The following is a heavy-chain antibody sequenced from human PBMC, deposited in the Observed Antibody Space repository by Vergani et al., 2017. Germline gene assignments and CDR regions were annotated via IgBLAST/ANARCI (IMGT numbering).Heavy chain of an antibody. D-gene: IGHD3-16*01. CDR2: IKRDGTET. CDR3: AKGLGITLTAVWGGLDS. Sequence: EVHLEESGGGLVQPGGSLRLSCAASGFTFGDYYMAWIRLAPGKGLDWVASIKRDGTETFYVDSVKGRFTISRDNAKTTLYLQMNSLRDEDTATYFCAKGLGITLTAVWGGLDSWGPGTVVLVSS. J-gene: IGHJ4*02. CDR1: GFTFGDYY. V-gene: IGHV3-7*03.